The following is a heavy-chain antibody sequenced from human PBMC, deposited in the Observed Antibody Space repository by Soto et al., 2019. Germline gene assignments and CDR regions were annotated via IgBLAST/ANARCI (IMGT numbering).Heavy chain of an antibody. CDR3: AVGPRMWLAGGGY. J-gene: IGHJ4*02. Sequence: QVLLEQWGAGLLKPSETLSLTCAVYGGSFSGYYWTWIRQPPGRGLEWLGEINHSGITDYNPSLKGRVSISIDPSKHQFSLKLNSVTAADTAVYYCAVGPRMWLAGGGYWGQGTLVTVSS. V-gene: IGHV4-34*01. CDR1: GGSFSGYY. CDR2: INHSGIT. D-gene: IGHD6-19*01.